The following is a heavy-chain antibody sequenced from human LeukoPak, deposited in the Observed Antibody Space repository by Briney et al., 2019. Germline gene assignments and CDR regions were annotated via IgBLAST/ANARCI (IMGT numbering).Heavy chain of an antibody. V-gene: IGHV3-33*01. CDR2: IWSDGNKK. CDR3: ARVGRWLQSGIDY. D-gene: IGHD5-24*01. Sequence: GGSLRLSCEASGFPFSDYGMHWVRQAPGKGLEWVAVIWSDGNKKYNADSVKGRFTISRDNSKNTLYLQMNTLRAEDTAVYYCARVGRWLQSGIDYWGQGTLVTVSS. CDR1: GFPFSDYG. J-gene: IGHJ4*02.